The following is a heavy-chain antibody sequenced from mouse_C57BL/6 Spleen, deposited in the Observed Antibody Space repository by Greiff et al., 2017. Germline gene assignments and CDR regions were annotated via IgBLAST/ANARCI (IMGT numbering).Heavy chain of an antibody. CDR3: ARFRYDYDYAMDY. D-gene: IGHD2-4*01. J-gene: IGHJ4*01. CDR1: GYTFTSYW. V-gene: IGHV1-53*01. Sequence: QVQLQQPGTELVQPGASVKLSCKASGYTFTSYWMHWVKQRPGQGLEWIGNINPSNGGTNYNEKFKSKATLTVDKSSSTAYMQLSSLTSEDSAVYYCARFRYDYDYAMDYWGQGTSVTVSS. CDR2: INPSNGGT.